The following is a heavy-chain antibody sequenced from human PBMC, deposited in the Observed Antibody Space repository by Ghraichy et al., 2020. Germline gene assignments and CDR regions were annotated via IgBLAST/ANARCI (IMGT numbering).Heavy chain of an antibody. CDR3: ARGTPGALDF. J-gene: IGHJ3*01. D-gene: IGHD1-14*01. CDR2: ISGDRTAS. V-gene: IGHV3-43*02. CDR1: GFIFDNYA. Sequence: GGSLRLSCAASGFIFDNYAMHWVRQVPGKGLEWLSLISGDRTASFYADSVKGRFTISRDNEKNSLYLQMNSLRSEDSALYHCARGTPGALDFWGQGTVVTVSS.